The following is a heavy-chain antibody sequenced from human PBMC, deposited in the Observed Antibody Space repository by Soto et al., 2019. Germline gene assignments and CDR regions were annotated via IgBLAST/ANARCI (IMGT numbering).Heavy chain of an antibody. CDR3: ARPSYALNWDFHYGMQV. J-gene: IGHJ6*02. D-gene: IGHD2-2*01. CDR1: GRSFSGYY. V-gene: IGHV4-34*01. CDR2: INQSGNT. Sequence: PSETQSLASTVSGRSFSGYYWTWIRQIPGKGLAWIGEINQSGNTKYNPSLMSRVTMSVDTSRNQFSLKLRSVTAADTAVYYCARPSYALNWDFHYGMQVWGQGTSVTVS.